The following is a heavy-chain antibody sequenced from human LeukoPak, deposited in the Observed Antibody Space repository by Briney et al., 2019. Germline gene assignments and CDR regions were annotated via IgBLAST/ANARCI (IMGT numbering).Heavy chain of an antibody. CDR3: ARDNCGGDCYSVAFDI. CDR2: INPNSGGT. CDR1: GYTFTGYY. J-gene: IGHJ3*02. V-gene: IGHV1-2*04. Sequence: ASVKVSCKASGYTFTGYYMHWVRQAPGQGLEWMGWINPNSGGTNYAQKFQGWVTMTRDTSISTAYMELSRLRSDDTAVYYCARDNCGGDCYSVAFDIWGQGTMVAVSS. D-gene: IGHD2-21*02.